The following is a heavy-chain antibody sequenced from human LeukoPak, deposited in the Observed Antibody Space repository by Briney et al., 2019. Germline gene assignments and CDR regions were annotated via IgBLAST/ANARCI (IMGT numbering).Heavy chain of an antibody. CDR3: VRESTYAFHI. V-gene: IGHV3-30-3*01. CDR2: ISYDGSNK. Sequence: GGSLRLSCAASGFTFSRYAMHWVRQAPGKGLEWVAVISYDGSNKYYADSVKGRFTISRDSSKNTLYLQMNSLRAEDTAVYYCVRESTYAFHIWGQGTMVTVSS. J-gene: IGHJ3*02. CDR1: GFTFSRYA. D-gene: IGHD2/OR15-2a*01.